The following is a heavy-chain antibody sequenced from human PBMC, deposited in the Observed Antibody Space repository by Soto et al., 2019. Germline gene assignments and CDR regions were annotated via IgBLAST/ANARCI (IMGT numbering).Heavy chain of an antibody. CDR3: ATNSSSGCFFEIDY. D-gene: IGHD1-26*01. CDR2: LDPEDGES. Sequence: ASLKVPCQASGYTFTGRYMHSVRQAAGKGREWMGGLDPEDGESIYSQKFQGRATMTEHTYTDTAYMELSRLRSEDTAVYYCATNSSSGCFFEIDYWGQGTLVTVSS. CDR1: GYTFTGRY. J-gene: IGHJ4*02. V-gene: IGHV1-24*01.